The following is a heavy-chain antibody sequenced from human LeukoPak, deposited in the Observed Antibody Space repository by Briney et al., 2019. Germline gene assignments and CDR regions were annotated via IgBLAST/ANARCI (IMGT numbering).Heavy chain of an antibody. J-gene: IGHJ4*02. Sequence: GGFLRLSCAASTFTFSNFGMHWVRQAPGKGLEWVAVIWYDGSNIYYADSVKGRFTVSRDNSKNTLYLQMNSLRAEDTAVYYCARDLKSGYSFGFDLWGQGTLVTVSP. V-gene: IGHV3-33*01. D-gene: IGHD5-18*01. CDR3: ARDLKSGYSFGFDL. CDR1: TFTFSNFG. CDR2: IWYDGSNI.